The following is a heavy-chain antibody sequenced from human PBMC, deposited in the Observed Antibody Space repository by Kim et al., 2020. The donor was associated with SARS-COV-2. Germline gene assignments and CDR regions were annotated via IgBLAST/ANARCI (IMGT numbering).Heavy chain of an antibody. CDR3: HQYCSSTSCSAMDY. D-gene: IGHD2-2*01. J-gene: IGHJ4*02. CDR2: IYYSGST. CDR1: GGSISSSSYY. V-gene: IGHV4-39*01. Sequence: SETLSLTCTVSGGSISSSSYYWGWIRQPPGKGLEWIGSIYYSGSTYYNPSLKSRVTISVDTSKNQFSLKLSSVTAADTAVYYCHQYCSSTSCSAMDYWGQGTLVTVSS.